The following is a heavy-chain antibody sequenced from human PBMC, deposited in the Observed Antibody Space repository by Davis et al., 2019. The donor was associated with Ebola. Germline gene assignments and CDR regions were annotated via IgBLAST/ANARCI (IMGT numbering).Heavy chain of an antibody. CDR3: ARGAQWLGMPFDY. V-gene: IGHV1-18*04. D-gene: IGHD6-19*01. CDR2: ISVYNGNT. Sequence: AASVKVSCKASGYTFTSYGISWVRQAPGQGPEWMGWISVYNGNTHYIQKFQGRVTMTTDTSTGTAYMELRDLRSDDTALYYCARGAQWLGMPFDYWGQGTLVTVSS. CDR1: GYTFTSYG. J-gene: IGHJ4*02.